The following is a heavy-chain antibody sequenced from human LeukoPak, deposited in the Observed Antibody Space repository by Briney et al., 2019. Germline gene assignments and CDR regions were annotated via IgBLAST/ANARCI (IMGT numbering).Heavy chain of an antibody. CDR3: ARESGSTYYFDH. D-gene: IGHD1-26*01. CDR2: IYYLGTT. V-gene: IGHV4-61*01. CDR1: GVTVSGGSINYY. Sequence: SETLSLTCSVSGVTVSGGSINYYWSWIRQPPGKGLEWIGYIYYLGTTSYNPSLKSRVTISVDTSKNQFSLKLDSVTTADTAVYYCARESGSTYYFDHWGQGTVVTVSS. J-gene: IGHJ4*02.